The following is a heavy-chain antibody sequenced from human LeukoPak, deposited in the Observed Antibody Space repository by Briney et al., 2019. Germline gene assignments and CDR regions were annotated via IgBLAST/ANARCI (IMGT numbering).Heavy chain of an antibody. V-gene: IGHV4-30-4*01. CDR1: GGSISSGDFY. Sequence: SQTLSLTCTVSGGSISSGDFYWSWIRQPPGKGLEWIGYISYGEKTYYNPSLKSRLTISVDMSKNQFFLNLYSVTAADTAVYFCARDLVTAPGGDWGLGTLVTVSS. J-gene: IGHJ4*02. CDR3: ARDLVTAPGGD. D-gene: IGHD2-21*02. CDR2: ISYGEKT.